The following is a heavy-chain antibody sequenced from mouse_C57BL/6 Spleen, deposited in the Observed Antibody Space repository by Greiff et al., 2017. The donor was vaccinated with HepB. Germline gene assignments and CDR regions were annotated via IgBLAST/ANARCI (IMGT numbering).Heavy chain of an antibody. D-gene: IGHD1-1*01. V-gene: IGHV5-17*01. CDR1: GFTFSDYG. J-gene: IGHJ4*01. CDR2: ISSGSSTI. Sequence: EVKLVESGGGLVKPGGSLKLSCAASGFTFSDYGMHWVRQAPEKGLEWVAYISSGSSTIYYADTVKGRFTISRDNAKNTLFLQMTSLRSEDTAMYYCARPGRFYYYAMDYWGQGTSVTVSS. CDR3: ARPGRFYYYAMDY.